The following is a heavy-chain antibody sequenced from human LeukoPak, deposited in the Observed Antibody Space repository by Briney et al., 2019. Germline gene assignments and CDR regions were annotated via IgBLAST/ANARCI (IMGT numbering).Heavy chain of an antibody. CDR1: GGSISSYY. J-gene: IGHJ4*02. D-gene: IGHD6-13*01. V-gene: IGHV4-59*01. Sequence: SETLSLTCTVSGGSISSYYWSWIRQPPGKGLEWIGYIYYSGSTNYNPSLKSRVTISVDTSKNQFSLKLSSVTAADTAVYYCARGSSSSWYGPLSYFDYWGQGTLVTVSS. CDR3: ARGSSSSWYGPLSYFDY. CDR2: IYYSGST.